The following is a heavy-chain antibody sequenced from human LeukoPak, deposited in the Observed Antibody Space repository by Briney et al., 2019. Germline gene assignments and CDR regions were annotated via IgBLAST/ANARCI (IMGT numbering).Heavy chain of an antibody. CDR1: GGSISPYY. CDR2: IYYSGTT. Sequence: SETLSLTCTVSGGSISPYYWSWIRQPPGKGLEWIGHIYYSGTTNYNPSLKSRVTMSVDTSNNHLSLRLTCVTAADTALYYCARHSYNYYGLDVWGQGTTITVSS. V-gene: IGHV4-59*08. J-gene: IGHJ6*02. CDR3: ARHSYNYYGLDV.